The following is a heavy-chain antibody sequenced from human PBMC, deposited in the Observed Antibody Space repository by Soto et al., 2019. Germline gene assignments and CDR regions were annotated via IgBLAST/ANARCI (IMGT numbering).Heavy chain of an antibody. Sequence: SETLSLTCAVSGGSISSGGYSWSWIRQPPGKGLEWIGYIYHSGSTYYNPSLKSRVTISVDRSKNQFSLKLSSVTAADTAVYYCARGSTTEKVDSWGQGILVTVSS. J-gene: IGHJ4*02. V-gene: IGHV4-30-2*01. CDR1: GGSISSGGYS. CDR3: ARGSTTEKVDS. CDR2: IYHSGST.